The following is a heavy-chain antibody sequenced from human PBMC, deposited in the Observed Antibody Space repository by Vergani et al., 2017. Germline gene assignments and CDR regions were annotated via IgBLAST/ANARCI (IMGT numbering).Heavy chain of an antibody. CDR2: TYYRSKWYN. D-gene: IGHD1-26*01. CDR3: ARTKYSECYYPYYYYCMDV. J-gene: IGHJ6*03. CDR1: GDSVSSNSAA. V-gene: IGHV6-1*01. Sequence: QVQLQQSGPGLVKPSQTLSLTCAISGDSVSSNSAAWNWIRQSPSRGLEWLGRTYYRSKWYNDYAVSVKSRITINPDTSKNQFSLQLNSVTPEDTAVYYCARTKYSECYYPYYYYCMDVWGKGTTVTVSS.